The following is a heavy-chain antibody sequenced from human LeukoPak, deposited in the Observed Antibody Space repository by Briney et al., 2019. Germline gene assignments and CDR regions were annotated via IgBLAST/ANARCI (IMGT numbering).Heavy chain of an antibody. D-gene: IGHD2-15*01. J-gene: IGHJ4*02. CDR2: TYYRSKWYN. V-gene: IGHV6-1*01. CDR1: GDTVSSNNAA. Sequence: SQTLSLTCVISGDTVSSNNAAWNWARQSPSRGLEWLGRTYYRSKWYNDYAVSVKSRITINPDTSKNQFSLQLNSVTPEDTAVYYCARDRGGSTLYYFDYWGQGTLVTVSS. CDR3: ARDRGGSTLYYFDY.